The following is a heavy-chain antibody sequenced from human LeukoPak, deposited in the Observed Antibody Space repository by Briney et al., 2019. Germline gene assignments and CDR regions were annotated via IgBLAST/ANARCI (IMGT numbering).Heavy chain of an antibody. CDR2: IIPIFGTA. CDR1: GGTFSSYA. Sequence: SVKVSCKASGGTFSSYAISWVRQAPGQGLEWMGGIIPIFGTANYAQKFQGRVTITADESTSTTYMELRSLRSEDTAVYYCARDSAAGYCSSTSCRDYYYYGMDVWGQGTTVTVSS. CDR3: ARDSAAGYCSSTSCRDYYYYGMDV. J-gene: IGHJ6*02. V-gene: IGHV1-69*01. D-gene: IGHD2-2*01.